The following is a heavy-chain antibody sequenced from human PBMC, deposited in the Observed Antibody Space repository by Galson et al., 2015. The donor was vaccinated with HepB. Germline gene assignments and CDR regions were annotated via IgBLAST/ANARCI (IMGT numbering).Heavy chain of an antibody. V-gene: IGHV1-2*02. Sequence: SVKVSCKASGDTFTGYFMDWVRQAPGQGLEWMGWINPNSGATKCAQKFQGRVTMARDTSISTVYMELSSLRSDDTAVYYCARGAPTSGSSRGILDPWGRGTLVTVSS. CDR2: INPNSGAT. D-gene: IGHD5-12*01. CDR3: ARGAPTSGSSRGILDP. J-gene: IGHJ5*02. CDR1: GDTFTGYF.